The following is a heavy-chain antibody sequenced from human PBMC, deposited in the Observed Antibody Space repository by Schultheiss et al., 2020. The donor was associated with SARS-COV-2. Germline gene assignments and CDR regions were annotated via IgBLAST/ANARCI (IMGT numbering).Heavy chain of an antibody. CDR3: ARGQQWLAKDFDY. D-gene: IGHD6-19*01. Sequence: GESLKISCAASGFTFSSYSMNWVRQAPGKGLEWVSYISSSSSHTNYADSVKGRFTISRDNAKNTLYLQMNSLRAEDTAVYYCARGQQWLAKDFDYWGQGTLVTVSS. V-gene: IGHV3-21*05. CDR1: GFTFSSYS. CDR2: ISSSSSHT. J-gene: IGHJ4*02.